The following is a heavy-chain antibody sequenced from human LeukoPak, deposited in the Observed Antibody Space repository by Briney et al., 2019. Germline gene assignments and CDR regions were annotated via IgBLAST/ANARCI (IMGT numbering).Heavy chain of an antibody. CDR2: LYYSGTT. CDR1: GGSISSSNYY. D-gene: IGHD3-10*01. Sequence: SETLSLTCTVSGGSISSSNYYWGWIRQPPGKGLERIGSLYYSGTTYYNPSLKSRLTISVDTSKNQFSLKLSSVTAADTAVYYCARHHRVVYYGSGSYYKHSHMDAWGKGTTVTVSS. CDR3: ARHHRVVYYGSGSYYKHSHMDA. J-gene: IGHJ6*03. V-gene: IGHV4-39*01.